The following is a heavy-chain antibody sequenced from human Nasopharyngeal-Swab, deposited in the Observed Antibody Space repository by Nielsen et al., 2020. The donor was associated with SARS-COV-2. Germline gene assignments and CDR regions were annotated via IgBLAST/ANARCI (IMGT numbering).Heavy chain of an antibody. J-gene: IGHJ6*02. CDR1: GFPFSRYD. V-gene: IGHV3-13*01. Sequence: GSLKVSCAAPGFPFSRYDMHWVRQATGKGLEWVSAIGTAGDTYYTGSVKGRFTISRENAKNSLYLQMNSLRAGDTAVYYCARAHYGGTYYYYYGMDVWGQGTTVTVSS. D-gene: IGHD4-23*01. CDR2: IGTAGDT. CDR3: ARAHYGGTYYYYYGMDV.